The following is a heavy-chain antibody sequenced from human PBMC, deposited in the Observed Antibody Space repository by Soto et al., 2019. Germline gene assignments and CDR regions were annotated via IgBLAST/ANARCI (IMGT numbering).Heavy chain of an antibody. D-gene: IGHD6-19*01. CDR1: GFTLSGYA. CDR3: AKGAQWLVPHWFDP. J-gene: IGHJ5*02. V-gene: IGHV3-23*01. Sequence: ERSLRLPXAASGFTLSGYAMRTVQQTAGQRLEWTLANSGSGGSTYYEVYVKGRFTISRDNCKNTLYLQMISLTAEARAVNHCAKGAQWLVPHWFDPWGQGTLVTVSS. CDR2: NSGSGGST.